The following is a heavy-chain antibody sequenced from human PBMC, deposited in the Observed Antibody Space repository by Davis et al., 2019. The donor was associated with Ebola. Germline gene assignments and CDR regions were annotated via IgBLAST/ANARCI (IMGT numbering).Heavy chain of an antibody. D-gene: IGHD2-15*01. CDR2: ISAYNGNT. CDR3: ARVYCSGGTCYSAYYYGMDV. J-gene: IGHJ6*02. CDR1: GYTFTSYG. Sequence: AASVKVSCKASGYTFTSYGISWVRQAPGQGLEWMGWISAYNGNTNYAQKLQGRVTMTTDTSTSTAYMELRSLRSDDTAVYYCARVYCSGGTCYSAYYYGMDVWGQGTTVTVSS. V-gene: IGHV1-18*01.